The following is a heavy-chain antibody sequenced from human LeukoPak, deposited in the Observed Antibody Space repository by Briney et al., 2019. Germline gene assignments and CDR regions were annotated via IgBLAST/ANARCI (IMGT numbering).Heavy chain of an antibody. V-gene: IGHV4-39*01. CDR2: IYYSGST. D-gene: IGHD3-3*01. J-gene: IGHJ3*02. Sequence: PSETLPHTCTVSGGSISSRRYYCGSIRRPPGKGRGWIGSIYYSGSTYYSQSVKSRVSISVATSKDQFSLKVSTVTAADTGVYYCARLGVTFDIWGQGTMVTVSS. CDR1: GGSISSRRYY. CDR3: ARLGVTFDI.